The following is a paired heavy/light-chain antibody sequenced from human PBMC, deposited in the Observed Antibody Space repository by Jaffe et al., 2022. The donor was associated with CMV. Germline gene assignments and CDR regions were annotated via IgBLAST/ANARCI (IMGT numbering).Light chain of an antibody. CDR1: SSNIGNNY. V-gene: IGLV1-51*01. J-gene: IGLJ3*02. CDR2: DNN. Sequence: QSVLTQPPSVSAAPGQKVTISCSGSSSNIGNNYVSWYQQLPGTAPKLLIYDNNKRPSGIPDRFSGSKSGTSATLGITGLQTGDEADYYCGTWDSSLSAKVFGGGTKLTVL. CDR3: GTWDSSLSAKV.
Heavy chain of an antibody. V-gene: IGHV1-69*01. J-gene: IGHJ4*02. CDR3: ARDGSVVYSSSWGGTYYFDY. CDR2: IIPIFGTA. Sequence: QVQLVQSGAEVKKPGSSVKVSCKASGGTFSSYAISWVRQAPGQGLEWMGGIIPIFGTANYAQKFQGRVTITADESTSTAYMELSSLRSEDTAVYYCARDGSVVYSSSWGGTYYFDYWGQGTLVTVSS. CDR1: GGTFSSYA. D-gene: IGHD6-13*01.